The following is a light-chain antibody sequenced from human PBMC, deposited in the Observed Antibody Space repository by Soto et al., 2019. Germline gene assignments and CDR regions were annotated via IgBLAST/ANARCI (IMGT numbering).Light chain of an antibody. J-gene: IGLJ3*02. CDR2: EVS. Sequence: QSALTQPPSASGSPGQSVTISCTGTSSDIGASNYVSWYQQHPGKAPKLMIHEVSKRPSGVPDRFSGSKSGNTASLTVSGLQAEDEDDYYCSSYAGSTDRWVFGGGTKLTVL. V-gene: IGLV2-8*01. CDR1: SSDIGASNY. CDR3: SSYAGSTDRWV.